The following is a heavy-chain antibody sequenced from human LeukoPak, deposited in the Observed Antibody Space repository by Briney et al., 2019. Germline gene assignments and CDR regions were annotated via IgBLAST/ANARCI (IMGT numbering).Heavy chain of an antibody. Sequence: GRSLRLSCAASGFTFSSYAMHWVRQAPGKGLEWVAVISYDGSNKHYADSVKGRFTISRDNSKNTLYLQMNSLRADDTAVYYCAKEVFTGSGAAFDIWGQGTMVTVSS. CDR1: GFTFSSYA. D-gene: IGHD1-14*01. CDR3: AKEVFTGSGAAFDI. CDR2: ISYDGSNK. V-gene: IGHV3-30-3*01. J-gene: IGHJ3*02.